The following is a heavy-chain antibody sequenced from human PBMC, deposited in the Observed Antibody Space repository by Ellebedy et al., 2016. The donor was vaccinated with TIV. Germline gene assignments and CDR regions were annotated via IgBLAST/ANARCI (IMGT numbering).Heavy chain of an antibody. CDR2: ISAYNGNT. CDR3: AVGVYYDSSGSNAFDI. Sequence: AASVKVSCKASGYTFTSYGICWVRQAPGQGLEWMEWISAYNGNTNYAQKLQGIVNMTTDTSTSTAYMELRSLRSEDTAGYYCAVGVYYDSSGSNAFDIWGQGTMVTVSS. CDR1: GYTFTSYG. J-gene: IGHJ3*02. D-gene: IGHD3-22*01. V-gene: IGHV1-18*01.